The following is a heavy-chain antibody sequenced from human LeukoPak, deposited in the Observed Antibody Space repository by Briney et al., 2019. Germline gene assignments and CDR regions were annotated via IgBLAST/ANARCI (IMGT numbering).Heavy chain of an antibody. V-gene: IGHV3-21*01. CDR1: GFTFSSYS. CDR2: ISSSSSYI. Sequence: GGSLRLSCPASGFTFSSYSMNWVRQAPGKGLEWVSSISSSSSYIYYADSVKGRFTISRDNAKNSLYLQMNSLRAEDTAVYYYARDSSDYYYYYGMDVWGQGTTVTVSS. J-gene: IGHJ6*02. CDR3: ARDSSDYYYYYGMDV. D-gene: IGHD6-19*01.